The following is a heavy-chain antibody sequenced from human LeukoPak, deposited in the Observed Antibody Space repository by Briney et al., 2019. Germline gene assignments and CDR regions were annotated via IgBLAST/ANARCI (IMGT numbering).Heavy chain of an antibody. CDR1: GGSISSSSYY. D-gene: IGHD3-10*01. Sequence: SETLSLTCTVSGGSISSSSYYWSWIRQPPGKGLEWIGEINHSGSTNYNPSLKSRVTISVDTSKNQFSLKLSSVTAADTAVYYCARGITMVRGVDYWGQGTLVTVSS. CDR2: INHSGST. V-gene: IGHV4-39*07. CDR3: ARGITMVRGVDY. J-gene: IGHJ4*02.